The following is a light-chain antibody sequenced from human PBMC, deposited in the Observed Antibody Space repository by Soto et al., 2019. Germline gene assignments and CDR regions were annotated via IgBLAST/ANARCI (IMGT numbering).Light chain of an antibody. CDR1: ASTIGRNY. Sequence: QSVLTQSPSASGTPGQRVTISCSGSASTIGRNYVYWYQQLPGTAPKLLIYRNSQRPSGVPDRFSGSKSGTSASLAISGLRSEDEADYYCAESDDNLSGLYVFGAGTKVTVL. J-gene: IGLJ1*01. CDR2: RNS. CDR3: AESDDNLSGLYV. V-gene: IGLV1-47*01.